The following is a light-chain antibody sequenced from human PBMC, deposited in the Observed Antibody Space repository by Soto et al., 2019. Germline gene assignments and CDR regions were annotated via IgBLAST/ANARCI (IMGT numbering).Light chain of an antibody. J-gene: IGKJ1*01. V-gene: IGKV3-20*01. CDR3: QHYGSSPRT. CDR2: GAS. CDR1: QNSDSSY. Sequence: EIVLTQSPGTLSLSPGERATLSCRASQNSDSSYLAWYQQKPGQAPRLLIYGASTRATGIPDRFTGSGSGTDLTLTISRLEPGDFAVYYFQHYGSSPRTFGQGTKVEIK.